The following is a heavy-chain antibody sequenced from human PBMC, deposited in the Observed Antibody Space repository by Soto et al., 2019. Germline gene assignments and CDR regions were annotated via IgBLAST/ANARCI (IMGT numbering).Heavy chain of an antibody. CDR2: ISDSGVT. J-gene: IGHJ3*02. D-gene: IGHD1-26*01. CDR1: GDSIIRSF. CDR3: ARGAWDFSGPDSFDI. Sequence: QVQLQESGPRLVKSSETLSLVCSVSGDSIIRSFWGWIRQSPGKGLQYIGYISDSGVTDYDPSLTIRVTISVDTSTNQFSLKLTSVTAADTAVYYCARGAWDFSGPDSFDIWGQGTMVTVSS. V-gene: IGHV4-59*01.